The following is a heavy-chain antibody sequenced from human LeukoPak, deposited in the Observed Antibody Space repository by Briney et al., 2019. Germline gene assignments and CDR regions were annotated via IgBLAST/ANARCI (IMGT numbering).Heavy chain of an antibody. J-gene: IGHJ4*02. CDR2: IYPGDSDT. CDR3: ARLHGCAWSYDLDY. CDR1: GYSFTSYW. Sequence: GESLQISCKGSGYSFTSYWIGWVRQMPGKGLEWMGIIYPGDSDTRYSPSFQGQVTISADKSFSTAYLQWSSLKASDSAMYYCARLHGCAWSYDLDYWGQGTLVTVSS. D-gene: IGHD3-10*02. V-gene: IGHV5-51*01.